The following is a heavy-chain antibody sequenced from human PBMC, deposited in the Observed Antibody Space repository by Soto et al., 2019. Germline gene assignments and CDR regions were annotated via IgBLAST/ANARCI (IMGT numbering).Heavy chain of an antibody. V-gene: IGHV4-59*01. Sequence: QVQLQESGPGLVKASETLSLTCTVSGGSITSSHWSWIRQPPGKGLEWIGYVYYTGSAHYNPSLKSRVIISLDTSKNQFSLKLTSVTAADTAFYYCASLSHYSDGGGGTVSYFDYWGQGTLVTVSS. CDR3: ASLSHYSDGGGGTVSYFDY. CDR1: GGSITSSH. CDR2: VYYTGSA. J-gene: IGHJ4*02. D-gene: IGHD3-22*01.